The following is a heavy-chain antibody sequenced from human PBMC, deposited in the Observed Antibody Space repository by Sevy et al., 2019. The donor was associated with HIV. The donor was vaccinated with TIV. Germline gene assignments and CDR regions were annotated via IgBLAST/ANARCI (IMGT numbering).Heavy chain of an antibody. CDR3: AADLEFYDYGDYGPAFMPDY. J-gene: IGHJ4*02. D-gene: IGHD4-17*01. Sequence: GGSLRLSCAASGFTFSTYGMHWVRQAPGKGLEWVAVIWFDGSNTYYADSVKGRFTNSRDIAKNTLHLQMNSLRAEDTAVYYCAADLEFYDYGDYGPAFMPDYWGQGTLVTVSS. V-gene: IGHV3-33*01. CDR2: IWFDGSNT. CDR1: GFTFSTYG.